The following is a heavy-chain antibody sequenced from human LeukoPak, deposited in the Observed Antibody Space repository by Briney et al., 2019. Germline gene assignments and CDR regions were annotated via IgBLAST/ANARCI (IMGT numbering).Heavy chain of an antibody. CDR2: IIPIFGTT. CDR3: ARGFDGDGYTYNWFDP. V-gene: IGHV1-69*05. CDR1: GGTFSSYA. J-gene: IGHJ5*02. Sequence: SVKVSCKASGGTFSSYAISWVRQAPGQGLEWMGRIIPIFGTTNYAQKFQGRVTITTDESTSTAYMELSSLRSEDTAVYYCARGFDGDGYTYNWFDPWGQGTLVTVSS. D-gene: IGHD5-24*01.